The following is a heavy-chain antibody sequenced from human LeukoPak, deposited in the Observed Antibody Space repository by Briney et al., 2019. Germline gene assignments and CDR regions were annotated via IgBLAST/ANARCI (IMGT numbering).Heavy chain of an antibody. D-gene: IGHD2-21*02. CDR3: ATEATYCTAACYSLSDY. J-gene: IGHJ4*02. V-gene: IGHV3-23*01. Sequence: GGSLRLSCVVSGFTVSGNYMSWVRQAPGKGLEWVSLISGSGGTTYYADSVRGRFTISRDNSKNTLYLQMNTLRAGDTAVYYCATEATYCTAACYSLSDYWGQGTLVTVSS. CDR2: ISGSGGTT. CDR1: GFTVSGNY.